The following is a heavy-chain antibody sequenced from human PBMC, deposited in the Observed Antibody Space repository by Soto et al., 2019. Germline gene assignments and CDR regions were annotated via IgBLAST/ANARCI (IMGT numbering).Heavy chain of an antibody. Sequence: EVLLLESGGGFVQPGGSLRLSCAASGFIFNNYVMTWVRQAPGKGLEWVSGVKGNGGSTHYADSVKGRFTTSRNDSKNALYLQMNSLIADDTAVYHCTSGFGSLDPFDAWGPGTRVTVSS. D-gene: IGHD3-3*01. J-gene: IGHJ3*01. CDR1: GFIFNNYV. CDR3: TSGFGSLDPFDA. CDR2: VKGNGGST. V-gene: IGHV3-23*01.